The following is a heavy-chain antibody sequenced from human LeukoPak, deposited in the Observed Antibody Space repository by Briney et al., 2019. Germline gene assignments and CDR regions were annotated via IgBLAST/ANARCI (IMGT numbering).Heavy chain of an antibody. V-gene: IGHV4-59*01. CDR1: GGSLSSYP. D-gene: IGHD3-10*01. CDR2: VYNSGST. J-gene: IGHJ5*02. Sequence: PETLSLTCTVSGGSLSSYPWSWVPPPPREGLEWIGYVYNSGSTNYNPSLTSRATISVDTSKNHFSLKLSSVTAADTAVYYCARVITMVRGVSSWFDPWGQGTLVTVSS. CDR3: ARVITMVRGVSSWFDP.